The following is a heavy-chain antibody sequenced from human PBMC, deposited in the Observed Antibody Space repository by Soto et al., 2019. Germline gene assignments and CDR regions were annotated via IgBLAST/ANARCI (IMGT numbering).Heavy chain of an antibody. J-gene: IGHJ4*02. D-gene: IGHD4-17*01. CDR2: IRYDGSDT. CDR3: ARGWTTPIDY. CDR1: GFTFRSYG. Sequence: QVQLVESGGGVVQPGGSLRLSCGASGFTFRSYGMHWVRQAPGKGLEWVAVIRYDGSDTEYADSVKGRVTISRDNSQNMLYLQMNSLSADDTAVYYCARGWTTPIDYWGQGTLVTVSS. V-gene: IGHV3-33*01.